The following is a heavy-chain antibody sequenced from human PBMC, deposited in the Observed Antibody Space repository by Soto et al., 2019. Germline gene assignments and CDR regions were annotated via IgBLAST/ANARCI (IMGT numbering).Heavy chain of an antibody. J-gene: IGHJ4*02. CDR1: GFTFRSYG. V-gene: IGHV3-30*18. CDR3: AKDQAGNYFDY. D-gene: IGHD3-10*01. CDR2: ISYDGSNK. Sequence: SLRVSLSACGFTFRSYGMHWVRQAPGKGLEWVAVISYDGSNKYYADSVKGRFTISRDNSKNTMYLQMNSLRAEETAVYYCAKDQAGNYFDYWGQGTLVTVS.